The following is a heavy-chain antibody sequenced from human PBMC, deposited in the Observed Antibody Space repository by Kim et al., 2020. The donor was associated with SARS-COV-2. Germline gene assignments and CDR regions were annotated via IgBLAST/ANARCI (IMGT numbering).Heavy chain of an antibody. V-gene: IGHV3-23*01. Sequence: GGSLRLSCAASGFTFRNFGMSWVRQAPGKGLEWVSTISANSINIYYADSVRGRFTISRDNSKNTLFLQMNSLRAEDTAVYYCAKIADNSGWHRHWGQGTLVTV. CDR2: ISANSINI. J-gene: IGHJ4*02. CDR1: GFTFRNFG. CDR3: AKIADNSGWHRH. D-gene: IGHD6-19*01.